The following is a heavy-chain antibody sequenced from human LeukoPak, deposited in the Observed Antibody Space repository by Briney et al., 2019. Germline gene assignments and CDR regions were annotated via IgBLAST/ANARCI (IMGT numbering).Heavy chain of an antibody. D-gene: IGHD3-10*01. V-gene: IGHV1-46*01. CDR3: ALMVRGVITLDY. CDR1: GYTFTSYY. J-gene: IGHJ4*02. CDR2: INPSGGST. Sequence: GASVKVSCKASGYTFTSYYMHWVRQAPGQGLEWMGIINPSGGSTSYAQKFQGRVTMTRDTSTSTVYMELSSLRSEDTAVYYCALMVRGVITLDYWGQGTLVTVSS.